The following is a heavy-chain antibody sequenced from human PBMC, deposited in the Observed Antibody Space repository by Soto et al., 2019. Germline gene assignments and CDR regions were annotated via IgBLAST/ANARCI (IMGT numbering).Heavy chain of an antibody. J-gene: IGHJ6*02. CDR1: GFTFSSYG. V-gene: IGHV3-33*01. CDR3: ARDRGITMVRGVYYYYYGMDV. D-gene: IGHD3-10*01. CDR2: IWYDGSNK. Sequence: VGSLRLSCAASGFTFSSYGMHWVRQAPGKGLEWVAVIWYDGSNKYYADSVKGRFTISRDNSKNTLYLQMNSLRAEDTAVYYCARDRGITMVRGVYYYYYGMDVWGQGTTVTVSS.